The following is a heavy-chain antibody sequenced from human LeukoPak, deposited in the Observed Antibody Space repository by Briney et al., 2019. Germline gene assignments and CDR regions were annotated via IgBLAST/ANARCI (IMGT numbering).Heavy chain of an antibody. J-gene: IGHJ4*02. Sequence: PGGSLRLSCAASGFTFSTYGMSWVRQAPGKGLEWVANIKQDGSEKYYVDSVKGRFTISRDNAKNSLYLQMNSLRAEDTAVYYCARDDLSVVRGVIIFDYWGQGTLVTVSS. D-gene: IGHD3-10*01. V-gene: IGHV3-7*01. CDR3: ARDDLSVVRGVIIFDY. CDR1: GFTFSTYG. CDR2: IKQDGSEK.